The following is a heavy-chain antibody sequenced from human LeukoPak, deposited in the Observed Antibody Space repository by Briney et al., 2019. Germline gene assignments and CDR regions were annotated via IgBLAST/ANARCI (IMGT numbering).Heavy chain of an antibody. CDR1: GFSFSYYG. Sequence: GRSLRLSCAASGFSFSYYGVHWVRQAPGKGLEWVALISYDGSDKYFADSVKGRFSISRDNSQKTLYLQMNSLISEDTAIYYCAKDMRPYSGDRSFLFDQWGQGTLVIASS. V-gene: IGHV3-30*18. D-gene: IGHD1-26*01. CDR3: AKDMRPYSGDRSFLFDQ. CDR2: ISYDGSDK. J-gene: IGHJ4*02.